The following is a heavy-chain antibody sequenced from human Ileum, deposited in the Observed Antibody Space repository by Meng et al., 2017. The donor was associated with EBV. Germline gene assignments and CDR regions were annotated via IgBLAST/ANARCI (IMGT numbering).Heavy chain of an antibody. CDR3: ASNGAFSLDH. J-gene: IGHJ4*02. D-gene: IGHD2-8*01. V-gene: IGHV4-4*02. CDR2: IHHNRGP. Sequence: VLGAGPGVVGPSGTLPCICCVSGDSISNEHWWSWVRQSPGKGLEWIGDIHHNRGPNYNPYPKSRVIISVDKSNNHFSLRLSAVTAADTAVYYCASNGAFSLDHWGQGTLVTVSS. CDR1: GDSISNEHW.